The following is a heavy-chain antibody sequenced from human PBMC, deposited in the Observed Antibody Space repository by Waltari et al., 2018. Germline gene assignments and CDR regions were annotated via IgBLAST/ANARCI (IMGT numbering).Heavy chain of an antibody. J-gene: IGHJ6*02. CDR2: INHSGST. D-gene: IGHD3-16*01. Sequence: QVQLQQWGAGLLKPSETLSLTCAVYGGSFSGYYWSWIRHPPGKGLEWIGEINHSGSTNYNPSLKSRVTISVDTSKNQFSLKLSSVTAADTAVYYCARGPGVMSFYYYYYGMDVWGQGTTVTVSS. CDR3: ARGPGVMSFYYYYYGMDV. CDR1: GGSFSGYY. V-gene: IGHV4-34*01.